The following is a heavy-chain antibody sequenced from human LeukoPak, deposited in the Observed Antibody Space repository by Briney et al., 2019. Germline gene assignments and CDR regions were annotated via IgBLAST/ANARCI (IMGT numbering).Heavy chain of an antibody. D-gene: IGHD1-26*01. CDR2: VSHTGAT. Sequence: PSETLSLTCCVSVASMKGLFCHWLRQTPEKGLEWIGYVSHTGATTSNPTLKSRVSITIDTSKSQISLTMTSVTAADSGLYHCARDRRGSFCTFDLWGPGTIVSVS. CDR3: ARDRRGSFCTFDL. V-gene: IGHV4-59*01. J-gene: IGHJ3*01. CDR1: VASMKGLF.